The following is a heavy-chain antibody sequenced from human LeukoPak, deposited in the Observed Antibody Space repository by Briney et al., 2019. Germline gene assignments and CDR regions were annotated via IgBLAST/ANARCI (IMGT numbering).Heavy chain of an antibody. Sequence: RASVKVSCKASGYIFTGYYMHWVRQAPGQGLEWMGRINPNGGGTNYAQKFQGRVTMTRDTSITTAYMELSRLKSDDTAVYYCARAFEGGFDPWGQGTLVTVSS. CDR2: INPNGGGT. J-gene: IGHJ5*02. CDR1: GYIFTGYY. V-gene: IGHV1-2*02. D-gene: IGHD3-16*01. CDR3: ARAFEGGFDP.